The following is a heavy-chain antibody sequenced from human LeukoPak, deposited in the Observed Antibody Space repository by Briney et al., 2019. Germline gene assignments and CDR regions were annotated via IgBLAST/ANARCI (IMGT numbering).Heavy chain of an antibody. CDR2: ISDNGRNK. D-gene: IGHD1-14*01. J-gene: IGHJ4*02. CDR3: AKDTTTGPAEYYFDY. CDR1: GFTFSTYG. V-gene: IGHV3-30*18. Sequence: GGSLRLSCAASGFTFSTYGMHWVRQAPGKGLEGVAVISDNGRNKYNGDSVKGRFTISRDNSKNMLYLQMNSLRVEDTAVYYCAKDTTTGPAEYYFDYWGQGTLVAVSS.